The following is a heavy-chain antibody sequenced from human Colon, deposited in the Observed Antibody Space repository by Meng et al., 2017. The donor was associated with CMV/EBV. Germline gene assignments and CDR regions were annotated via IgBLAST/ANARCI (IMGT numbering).Heavy chain of an antibody. CDR2: IHRSGSV. D-gene: IGHD4-23*01. CDR1: GGSITSGWYY. V-gene: IGHV4-31*02. Sequence: SGGSITSGWYYWSWFRQHPGKGLEWIGHIHRSGSVFYNPSLKSRVTVSVDTSKNQFSLRLSPVTAADTAMYYCARWADYGGNSFFDYWGQGTLVTVSS. J-gene: IGHJ4*02. CDR3: ARWADYGGNSFFDY.